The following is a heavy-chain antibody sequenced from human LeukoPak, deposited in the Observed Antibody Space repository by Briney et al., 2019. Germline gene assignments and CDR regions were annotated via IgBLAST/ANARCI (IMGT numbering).Heavy chain of an antibody. CDR2: IYHSGST. CDR1: GYSISSGYY. CDR3: ARDYDRYKPRNVFDY. D-gene: IGHD5-24*01. Sequence: PSETLSLTCTVSGYSISSGYYWGWIRHPPGKGLEWLGSIYHSGSTYYNPSLKSRVTISVDTSKNQFSLKLSSVTAADTAVYYCARDYDRYKPRNVFDYWGQGTLVTVSS. J-gene: IGHJ4*02. V-gene: IGHV4-38-2*02.